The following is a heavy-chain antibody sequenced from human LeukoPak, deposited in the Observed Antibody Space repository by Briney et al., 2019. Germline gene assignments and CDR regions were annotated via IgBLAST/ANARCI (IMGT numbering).Heavy chain of an antibody. Sequence: PSETLSLTCAVSGASISSYYWSWIRQPPGKGLEWIGYIYYSGSTNYNPPLKSRVTISIDTTKKQFSLKLSSVTAADADVYYCARQSSYWYFDLWGRGTLVTVS. CDR3: ARQSSYWYFDL. CDR2: IYYSGST. V-gene: IGHV4-59*08. CDR1: GASISSYY. J-gene: IGHJ2*01.